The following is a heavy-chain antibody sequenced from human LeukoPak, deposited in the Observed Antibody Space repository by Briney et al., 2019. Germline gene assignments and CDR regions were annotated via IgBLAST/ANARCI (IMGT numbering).Heavy chain of an antibody. CDR2: ISSSGSTI. V-gene: IGHV3-11*04. Sequence: GGSLRLSCAPSGFNLRDYYMSWIRQAPGKGLEWVSYISSSGSTIYYADSVKGRLPISRDNAKNSLYLQMNSLRAEDTAVYYCARVVGATLDEGWLATLDEGWLDYWGQGTLVTVSS. J-gene: IGHJ4*02. D-gene: IGHD1-26*01. CDR1: GFNLRDYY. CDR3: ARVVGATLDEGWLATLDEGWLDY.